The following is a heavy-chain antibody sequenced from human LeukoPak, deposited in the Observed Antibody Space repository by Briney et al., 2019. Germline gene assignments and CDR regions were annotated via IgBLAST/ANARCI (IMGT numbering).Heavy chain of an antibody. Sequence: ASVKVSCKASGYTFTVYFMHWVRQAPGQGLEWMGWINPNSGGTNYAQKFQGRVTMTRDTSISTAYMEMSRLRSDDTAVYYCARELNYDSSGYYFDYWGQGTLVTVSS. V-gene: IGHV1-2*02. CDR1: GYTFTVYF. J-gene: IGHJ4*02. CDR3: ARELNYDSSGYYFDY. D-gene: IGHD3-22*01. CDR2: INPNSGGT.